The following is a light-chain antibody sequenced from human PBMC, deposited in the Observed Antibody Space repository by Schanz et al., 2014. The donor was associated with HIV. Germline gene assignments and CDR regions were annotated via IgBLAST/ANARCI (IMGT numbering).Light chain of an antibody. Sequence: IQMTQSPSSLSASVGDRVTITCRASQSVSWFLNWYQQKPGKAPKLLIYSASNLQSGVPSRFSGSGSGTEFTLTISRLQPDDFATYYCQQLNVFPPTFGQGTQVDI. J-gene: IGKJ1*01. CDR2: SAS. CDR3: QQLNVFPPT. CDR1: QSVSWF. V-gene: IGKV1-9*01.